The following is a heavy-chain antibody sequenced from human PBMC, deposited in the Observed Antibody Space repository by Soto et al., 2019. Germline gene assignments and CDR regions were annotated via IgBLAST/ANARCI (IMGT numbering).Heavy chain of an antibody. CDR3: ARRGLRDTLGWFDP. V-gene: IGHV4-39*01. Sequence: QLQLQESGPGLVKPSETLSLTCTVSGGSISSSSYYWGWIRQPPGKGLEWIGSIYYSGSTYYNPSLKSRVTISVDTSKNQFSLKLSSVTAADTAVYYCARRGLRDTLGWFDPWGQGTLVTVSS. D-gene: IGHD2-15*01. J-gene: IGHJ5*02. CDR1: GGSISSSSYY. CDR2: IYYSGST.